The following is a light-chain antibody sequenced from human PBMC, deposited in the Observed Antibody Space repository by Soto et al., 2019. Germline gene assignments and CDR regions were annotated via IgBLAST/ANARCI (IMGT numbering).Light chain of an antibody. CDR2: DVT. Sequence: QSALTQPASVSGSPGQSVTISCSGSSSDVGAYNYVSWYQRHPGKAPKLMIYDVTNRPSGVSNRFSGSKSGNTASLTISGLQAEDEADYFCSSYKSSRTVVFGGGTKLTVL. V-gene: IGLV2-14*01. CDR3: SSYKSSRTVV. J-gene: IGLJ3*02. CDR1: SSDVGAYNY.